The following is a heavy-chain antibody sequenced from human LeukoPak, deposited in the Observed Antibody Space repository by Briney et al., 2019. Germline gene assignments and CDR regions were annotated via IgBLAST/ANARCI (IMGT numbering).Heavy chain of an antibody. D-gene: IGHD2-2*01. CDR1: GGSFSGYY. CDR2: INPSGST. CDR3: AIRKEYCSSTSCYHYFDY. J-gene: IGHJ4*02. V-gene: IGHV4-34*01. Sequence: SETLSLTCAVYGGSFSGYYWSWIRQPPGKGLEWIGEINPSGSTNYNPSLKSRVTISVDTSKNQFSLKLSSVTAADTAVYYCAIRKEYCSSTSCYHYFDYWGQGTLVTVSS.